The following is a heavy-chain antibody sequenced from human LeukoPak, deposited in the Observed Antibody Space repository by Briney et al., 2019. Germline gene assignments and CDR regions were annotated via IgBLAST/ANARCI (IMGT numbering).Heavy chain of an antibody. CDR2: VLTSGST. J-gene: IGHJ4*02. D-gene: IGHD3-10*01. V-gene: IGHV4-61*02. Sequence: SETLSLTCSVSSGAMNSGSYSYSWIRRSAGKGLEWIGRVLTSGSTHYNPSLEGRLSISIDTSKNQFSLKLRSVTAADTAVYYCARETSYYASGTWGQGTLVIVSS. CDR3: ARETSYYASGT. CDR1: SGAMNSGSYS.